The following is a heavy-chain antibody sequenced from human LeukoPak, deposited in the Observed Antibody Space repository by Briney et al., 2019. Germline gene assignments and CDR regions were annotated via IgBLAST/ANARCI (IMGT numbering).Heavy chain of an antibody. CDR3: ARDLSRGSLHTDY. V-gene: IGHV3-33*01. J-gene: IGHJ4*02. D-gene: IGHD3-22*01. CDR2: IWYDGSNK. Sequence: PGRSLTLSCEASGFTLSNYGMHWVRQAPGKGLEWVAIIWYDGSNKNYGDSVKGRFTISRDTSKNTLYLQMNSLRAEDTVVYYCARDLSRGSLHTDYWGQGTLVTVSS. CDR1: GFTLSNYG.